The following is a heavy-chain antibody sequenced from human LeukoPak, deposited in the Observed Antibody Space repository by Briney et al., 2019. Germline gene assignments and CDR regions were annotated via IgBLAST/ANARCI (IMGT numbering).Heavy chain of an antibody. V-gene: IGHV3-9*03. J-gene: IGHJ3*02. CDR1: GFTFDDYA. Sequence: PGGSLRLSCAASGFTFDDYAMHWVRQAPGKGLEGVSGITWNSDRKGYEDSVKGRFSISRDNDKKSLYLQMSSMRDEEMALYYCPKAGGSGYYNDAFDIWGQGTMVTVSS. D-gene: IGHD3-22*01. CDR2: ITWNSDRK. CDR3: PKAGGSGYYNDAFDI.